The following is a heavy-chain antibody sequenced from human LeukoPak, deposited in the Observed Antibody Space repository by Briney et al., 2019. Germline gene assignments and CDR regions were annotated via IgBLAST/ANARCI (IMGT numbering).Heavy chain of an antibody. D-gene: IGHD6-19*01. J-gene: IGHJ4*02. CDR3: ARCIAVAGTPLDY. CDR1: GGSFSAYY. V-gene: IGHV4-34*01. CDR2: INHSGSP. Sequence: SETLSLTCVVYGGSFSAYYWSWIRQPPGKGLEWIGEINHSGSPNYNPSLKSRVTISVGTSKNQFSLKLSSVTAAATAVYYCARCIAVAGTPLDYWGQGTLVTVSS.